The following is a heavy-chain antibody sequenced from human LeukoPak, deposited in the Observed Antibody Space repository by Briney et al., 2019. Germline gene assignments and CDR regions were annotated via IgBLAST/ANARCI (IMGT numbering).Heavy chain of an antibody. CDR1: GFTFSSYS. CDR2: ISSSSSYI. Sequence: PGGSLRLSCAASGFTFSSYSMNWVRQAPGKGLEWVSSISSSSSYIYYADSVKGRFTISRDNAKNSLYLQMNSLRAEDTAVYYCARDIGRNYYGSGSYYNYGYRGQGTLVTVSS. CDR3: ARDIGRNYYGSGSYYNYGY. V-gene: IGHV3-21*01. D-gene: IGHD3-10*01. J-gene: IGHJ4*02.